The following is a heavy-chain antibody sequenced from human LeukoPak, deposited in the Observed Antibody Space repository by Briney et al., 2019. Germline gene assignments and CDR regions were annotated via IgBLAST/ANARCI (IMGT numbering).Heavy chain of an antibody. CDR3: ARDGIVATGSPSR. CDR2: IYSGGST. V-gene: IGHV3-53*01. Sequence: GGSLRLSCAASGFSFSNYNINWVRQAPGKGLEWVSVIYSGGSTYYADSVKGRFTISRDNSKNTLYLQMNSLRAEDTAVYYCARDGIVATGSPSRWGQGTLVTVSS. J-gene: IGHJ4*02. CDR1: GFSFSNYN. D-gene: IGHD5-12*01.